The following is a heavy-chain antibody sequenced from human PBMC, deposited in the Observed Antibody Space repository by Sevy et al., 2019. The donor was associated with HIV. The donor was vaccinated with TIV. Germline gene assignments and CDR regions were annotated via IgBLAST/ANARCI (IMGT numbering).Heavy chain of an antibody. CDR1: GGSITSLY. J-gene: IGHJ3*02. V-gene: IGHV4-59*08. D-gene: IGHD2-21*02. CDR2: IYYNGHI. CDR3: ARGGGNSFLDAFDI. Sequence: SETLSLTCTVSGGSITSLYWNWIRQPPGKGLEWIANIYYNGHINYNPSLKSRVTLSLDTSKNQFSLRLSSVTAADTAMYYCARGGGNSFLDAFDIWGQGTMVTVSS.